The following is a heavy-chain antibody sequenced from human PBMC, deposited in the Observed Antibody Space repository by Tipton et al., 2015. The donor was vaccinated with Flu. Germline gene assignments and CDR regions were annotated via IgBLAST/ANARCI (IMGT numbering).Heavy chain of an antibody. CDR3: ARRYCSGGSCVTGWFDP. V-gene: IGHV4-38-2*01. J-gene: IGHJ5*02. CDR1: GYSISSGYY. D-gene: IGHD2-15*01. Sequence: TLSLTCAVSGYSISSGYYWGWIRQPPGKGLEWIGSIYHSGSTYYNPSLKSRVTISVDTSKNQFSLKLSSVTAADTAVYYCARRYCSGGSCVTGWFDPCGQGTLVTVSS. CDR2: IYHSGST.